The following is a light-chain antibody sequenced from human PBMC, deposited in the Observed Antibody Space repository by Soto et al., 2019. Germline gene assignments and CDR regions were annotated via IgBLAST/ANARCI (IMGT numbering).Light chain of an antibody. CDR3: QQYGSSRT. CDR1: QSVGSSY. Sequence: TQSPGPLSLSPGERATLSCRASQSVGSSYLAWYQQKPGQAPRLLIYGASSRATGIPDRFSGSGSGTDFTLTISRLEPEDFAVYYCQQYGSSRTFGQGTKVDIK. J-gene: IGKJ1*01. V-gene: IGKV3-20*01. CDR2: GAS.